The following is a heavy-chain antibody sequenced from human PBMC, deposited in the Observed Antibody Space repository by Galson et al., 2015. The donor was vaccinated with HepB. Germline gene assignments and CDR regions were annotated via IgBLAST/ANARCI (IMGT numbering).Heavy chain of an antibody. CDR1: GYTFRNFV. Sequence: SVKVSCKASGYTFRNFVINWVRQAPGQGLEWMGWISVYNGDTRFAQNPQVRVTLTTDTSSNTAYMELRSLRPDDTALYFCAREGYGGIDAFDIWGQGTMVIVSS. CDR2: ISVYNGDT. CDR3: AREGYGGIDAFDI. D-gene: IGHD4-23*01. J-gene: IGHJ3*02. V-gene: IGHV1-18*04.